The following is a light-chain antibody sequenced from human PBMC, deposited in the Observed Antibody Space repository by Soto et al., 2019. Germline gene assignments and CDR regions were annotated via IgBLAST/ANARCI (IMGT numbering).Light chain of an antibody. V-gene: IGLV1-40*01. J-gene: IGLJ3*02. CDR2: ANT. Sequence: QSVLTQPPSVSGAPGQRVIISCTGSSSNIGAGSDVHWYQHLPGTAPKLLIYANTNRPSGVPDRFSASKSGTSASLAITGLQAEYEGDYYCQSYDSSLSGSLFGGGTKLTVL. CDR1: SSNIGAGSD. CDR3: QSYDSSLSGSL.